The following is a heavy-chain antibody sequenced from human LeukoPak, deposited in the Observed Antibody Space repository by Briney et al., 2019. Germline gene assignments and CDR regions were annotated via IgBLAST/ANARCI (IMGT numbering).Heavy chain of an antibody. CDR2: ISSSSSYI. CDR3: ARDLEYCSGGSCYDWFDP. CDR1: GFTFSSYI. D-gene: IGHD2-15*01. J-gene: IGHJ5*02. Sequence: GGSLRLSCAASGFTFSSYIMNWVRQAPGKGLEWVSSISSSSSYIYYADSVKGRFTISRDNAKNSLYLQMNSLRAEDTAVYYCARDLEYCSGGSCYDWFDPWGQGTLVTVSS. V-gene: IGHV3-21*01.